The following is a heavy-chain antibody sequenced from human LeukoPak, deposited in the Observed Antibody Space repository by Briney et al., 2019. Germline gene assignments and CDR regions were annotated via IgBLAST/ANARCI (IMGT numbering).Heavy chain of an antibody. J-gene: IGHJ4*02. CDR2: IYYSGST. CDR1: GGSISSYY. CDR3: ARVWCSSTSCPDY. Sequence: SETLSLTCTVSGGSISSYYGRWLRQPPGKGLEWIGYIYYSGSTNYNPSLKSRVTISVDTSKNQFSLKLSSVTAADTAVYYCARVWCSSTSCPDYWGQGTLVTVSS. D-gene: IGHD2-2*01. V-gene: IGHV4-59*01.